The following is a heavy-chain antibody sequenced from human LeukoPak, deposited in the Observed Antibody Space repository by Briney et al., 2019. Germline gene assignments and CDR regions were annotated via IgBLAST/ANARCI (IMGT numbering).Heavy chain of an antibody. CDR1: GGSFSGYY. CDR2: INHSGST. Sequence: PSETLSLTCAVYGGSFSGYYCSWIRQPPGKGLEWIGEINHSGSTNYNPSLKSRVTISVDTSKNQFSLKLSSVTAADTAVYYCARQMVGAFDYWGQGTLVTVSS. CDR3: ARQMVGAFDY. D-gene: IGHD1-26*01. J-gene: IGHJ4*02. V-gene: IGHV4-34*01.